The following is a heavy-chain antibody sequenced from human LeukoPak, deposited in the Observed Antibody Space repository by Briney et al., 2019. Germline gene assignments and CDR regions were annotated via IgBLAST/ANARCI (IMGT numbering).Heavy chain of an antibody. J-gene: IGHJ4*02. Sequence: GGSLRLSCAASGFTFGCYLMHWVRQAPGKGLVWVSRINSDGGRTIYADSVKGRFTVSIDNAKNTLYLQMNSLRAEDTAVYYCARAGAIAARLTHFEYWGQGTLVTVSS. D-gene: IGHD5-12*01. V-gene: IGHV3-74*01. CDR3: ARAGAIAARLTHFEY. CDR1: GFTFGCYL. CDR2: INSDGGRT.